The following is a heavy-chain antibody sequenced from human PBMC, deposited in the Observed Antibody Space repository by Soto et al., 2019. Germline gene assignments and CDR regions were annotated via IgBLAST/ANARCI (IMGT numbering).Heavy chain of an antibody. CDR2: IKSKSDGETA. V-gene: IGHV3-15*01. CDR1: GLTFSNVW. D-gene: IGHD5-18*01. CDR3: AITAMFNRDSSTSFDY. Sequence: GGALRVSCAASGLTFSNVWMTWVRQAPGKGLEWVGRIKSKSDGETADVAAPVKARFTISRDDSKNTVFLEMNRLKSEDTALYYCAITAMFNRDSSTSFDYWGRGTPVTVSS. J-gene: IGHJ4*02.